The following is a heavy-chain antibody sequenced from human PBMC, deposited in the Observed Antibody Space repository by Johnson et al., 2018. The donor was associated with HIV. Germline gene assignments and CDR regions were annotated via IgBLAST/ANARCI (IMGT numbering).Heavy chain of an antibody. D-gene: IGHD2-21*02. J-gene: IGHJ3*02. CDR3: VRGDGVTSAFDI. V-gene: IGHV3-53*01. CDR1: GFTVSSNY. CDR2: SWNSGSI. Sequence: VQLVESGGGLIQPGGSLRLSCAASGFTVSSNYMSWVRQAPGKGLEWVSGISWNSGSIGYADSVKGRFTISRDNAKNSLYLQMNSLRAEDTAVYYCVRGDGVTSAFDIWGQGTMVTVSS.